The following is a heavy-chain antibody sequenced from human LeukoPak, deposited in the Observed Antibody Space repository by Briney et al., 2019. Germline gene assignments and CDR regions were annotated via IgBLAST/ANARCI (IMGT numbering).Heavy chain of an antibody. D-gene: IGHD6-25*01. Sequence: GGSLRLSCAGSGFTFSNTWMSWVRQAPGKGLEWVGRIKSKTDGGTTDYAAPVKGRFTISRDDSKNTLYLQMNSLKTEDTAVYYCTTVRGRIAASDYWGQGTLVTVSS. CDR3: TTVRGRIAASDY. V-gene: IGHV3-15*01. CDR1: GFTFSNTW. CDR2: IKSKTDGGTT. J-gene: IGHJ4*02.